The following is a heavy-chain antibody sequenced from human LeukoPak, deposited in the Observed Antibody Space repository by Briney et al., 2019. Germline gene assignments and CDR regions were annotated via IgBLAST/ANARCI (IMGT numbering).Heavy chain of an antibody. D-gene: IGHD1-26*01. V-gene: IGHV4-59*01. CDR3: AGGSYSVDY. J-gene: IGHJ4*02. Sequence: SETLSLTCTVSGGSISSYYWSWNRQPPGKGLEWIGYIYYSGSTNYNPSLKSRVTISVDRSKNQFSLKLSSVTAADTAVYYCAGGSYSVDYWGQGTLVTVSS. CDR1: GGSISSYY. CDR2: IYYSGST.